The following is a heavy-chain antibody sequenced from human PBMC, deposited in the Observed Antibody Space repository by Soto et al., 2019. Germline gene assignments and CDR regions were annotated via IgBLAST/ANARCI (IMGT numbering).Heavy chain of an antibody. V-gene: IGHV5-51*01. CDR3: ARVLRSDAFDI. CDR2: IYTGDSDT. D-gene: IGHD3-16*01. Sequence: RGESLKISCKGSGYSFTSYWIGWVRQVPGKGLEWMGIIYTGDSDTRYSPSFQGQVTISADKSISTAYLQWSSLKASDTSIYYCARVLRSDAFDICGLGTMVTVS. J-gene: IGHJ3*02. CDR1: GYSFTSYW.